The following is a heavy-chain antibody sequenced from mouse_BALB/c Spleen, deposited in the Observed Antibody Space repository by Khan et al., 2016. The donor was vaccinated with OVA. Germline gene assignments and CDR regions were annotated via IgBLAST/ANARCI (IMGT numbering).Heavy chain of an antibody. J-gene: IGHJ3*01. V-gene: IGHV5-6*01. CDR2: ISSGGDYT. Sequence: EVELVESGGDLVKPGGSLKLSCAASGFTFSSYSMSWVRQTPDKRLEWVASISSGGDYTYYPESVKGRFTISRDNAKNTLYLQMSDLKSEDTAMYYCADHLTGSFAYWRQGTLVTVSA. CDR3: ADHLTGSFAY. D-gene: IGHD4-1*01. CDR1: GFTFSSYS.